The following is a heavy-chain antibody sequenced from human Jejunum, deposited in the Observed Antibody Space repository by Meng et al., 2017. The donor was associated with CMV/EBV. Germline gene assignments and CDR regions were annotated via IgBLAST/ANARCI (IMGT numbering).Heavy chain of an antibody. CDR1: GFTFSSYW. J-gene: IGHJ4*02. Sequence: GFTFSSYWMSWVRQAPGKGLEWVANIKKDGSEKYYGVSVKGRFTISRDNAKNSLSLQMNSLRAEDTAVYYCARDLENGYASSIKDYWGQGTLVTVSS. D-gene: IGHD3-16*01. CDR2: IKKDGSEK. V-gene: IGHV3-7*01. CDR3: ARDLENGYASSIKDY.